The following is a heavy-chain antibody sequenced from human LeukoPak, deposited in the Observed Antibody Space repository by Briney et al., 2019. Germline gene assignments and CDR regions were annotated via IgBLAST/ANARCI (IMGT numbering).Heavy chain of an antibody. CDR3: TTDLRSSSWYERNY. CDR2: IKSKPDGGTT. Sequence: GGSLRLSCAASGFIFSNAWMSWVRQAPGKGLEWVGCIKSKPDGGTTDYAAPVKGRFTISRDDSKTTLYLQMNSLKTEDTAVYYCTTDLRSSSWYERNYWGQGTLVTVSS. CDR1: GFIFSNAW. V-gene: IGHV3-15*01. D-gene: IGHD6-13*01. J-gene: IGHJ4*02.